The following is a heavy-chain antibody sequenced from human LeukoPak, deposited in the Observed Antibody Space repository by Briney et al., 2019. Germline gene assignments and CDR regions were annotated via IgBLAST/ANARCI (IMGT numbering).Heavy chain of an antibody. CDR1: GGTFSSYA. CDR3: ARDGIYGDCDI. D-gene: IGHD4-17*01. CDR2: IIPILGIA. J-gene: IGHJ3*02. V-gene: IGHV1-69*04. Sequence: ASVKVSCKASGGTFSSYAISWVRQAPGRGLEWMGRIIPILGIANYAQKFQGRVTITADKSTSTAYMELSSLRSEDTAVYYCARDGIYGDCDIWGQGTMVTVSS.